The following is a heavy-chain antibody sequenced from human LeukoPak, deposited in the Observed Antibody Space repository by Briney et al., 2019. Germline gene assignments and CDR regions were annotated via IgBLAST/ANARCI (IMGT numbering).Heavy chain of an antibody. CDR3: TRDLDIVATIINV. CDR2: INPNSGGT. CDR1: GYTFTGYY. Sequence: ASVKVSCKASGYTFTGYYMHWVRQAPGQGLEWMGWINPNSGGTNYAQKFQGRVTMTRDTSISTAYMELNRLTSNDTAIYFCTRDLDIVATIINVWGQGTLVTVSS. V-gene: IGHV1-2*02. J-gene: IGHJ4*02. D-gene: IGHD2-21*01.